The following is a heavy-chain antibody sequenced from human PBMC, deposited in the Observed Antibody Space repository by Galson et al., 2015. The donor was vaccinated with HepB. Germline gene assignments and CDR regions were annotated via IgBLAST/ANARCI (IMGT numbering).Heavy chain of an antibody. CDR3: ARSRSVWFGEGDY. J-gene: IGHJ4*02. Sequence: SVKVSCKASGGTFSSYAISWVRQAPGQGLEWMGRIIPILGIANYAQKFQGRVTITADKSTSTAYMELSSLRSEDTAVYYCARSRSVWFGEGDYWGQGTLVTVSS. V-gene: IGHV1-69*04. CDR1: GGTFSSYA. D-gene: IGHD3-10*01. CDR2: IIPILGIA.